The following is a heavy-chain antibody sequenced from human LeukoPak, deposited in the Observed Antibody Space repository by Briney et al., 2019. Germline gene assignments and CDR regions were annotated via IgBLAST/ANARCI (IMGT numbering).Heavy chain of an antibody. CDR1: GFTFNTYS. CDR3: ARDTLGSGTYYFDS. J-gene: IGHJ4*02. V-gene: IGHV3-21*01. Sequence: PGGSLRLSCAASGFTFNTYSMNWVRQAPGKGLEWVSSISSSTTYIYYADSVKGRFTISRDNAKNSLYLQMNSLRAEDTAVYYCARDTLGSGTYYFDSWGQGTLVTVSS. CDR2: ISSSTTYI. D-gene: IGHD3-10*01.